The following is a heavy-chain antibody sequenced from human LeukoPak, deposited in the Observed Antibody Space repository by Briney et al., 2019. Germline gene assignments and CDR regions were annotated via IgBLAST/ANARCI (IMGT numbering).Heavy chain of an antibody. CDR3: ARITYGDNHFDI. CDR1: GGSISYYY. J-gene: IGHJ3*02. D-gene: IGHD4-23*01. CDR2: IYYSGST. Sequence: SETLSLTCTVSGGSISYYYWSWIRQPPGKGLEWIGYIYYSGSTNYNPSLKSRVTISVDTSKNQFSLKLNSVTAADTAVYYCARITYGDNHFDIWGQGTMVTVSS. V-gene: IGHV4-59*01.